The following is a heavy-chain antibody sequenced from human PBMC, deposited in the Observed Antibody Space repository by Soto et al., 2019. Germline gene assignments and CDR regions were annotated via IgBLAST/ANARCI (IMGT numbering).Heavy chain of an antibody. Sequence: PSETLSLTCAVYGGSFSGYYWSWIRQPPGKGLEWIGEINHSGSTNYNPSLKSRVTISVDTSKNQFSLKLSSVTAADTAVYYCARVNTIFGVVIPFDYWGQGTLVTVSS. CDR3: ARVNTIFGVVIPFDY. CDR2: INHSGST. V-gene: IGHV4-34*01. CDR1: GGSFSGYY. J-gene: IGHJ4*02. D-gene: IGHD3-3*01.